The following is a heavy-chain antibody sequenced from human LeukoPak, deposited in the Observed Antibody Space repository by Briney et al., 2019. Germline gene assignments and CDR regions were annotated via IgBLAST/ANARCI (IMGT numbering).Heavy chain of an antibody. J-gene: IGHJ4*02. V-gene: IGHV3-74*01. CDR1: GFTFTNYC. D-gene: IGHD2-15*01. CDR2: IHPDGTTI. Sequence: PGGSLRLSCVASGFTFTNYCMDWVRHAPGKGPVWVSRIHPDGTTINYADFVNGRFNTTRENARNTVFLQMDSLSVDDTAVYYCARDLGRGGGDWGQGTMVTVSS. CDR3: ARDLGRGGGD.